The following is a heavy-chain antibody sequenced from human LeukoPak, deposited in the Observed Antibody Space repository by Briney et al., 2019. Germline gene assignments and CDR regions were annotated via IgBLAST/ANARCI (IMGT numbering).Heavy chain of an antibody. CDR1: GFTFSSYE. CDR3: ARASPRGRRITFGGVIV. V-gene: IGHV3-48*03. J-gene: IGHJ4*02. Sequence: GGSLRLSCAASGFTFSSYEMNWVRQAPGKGLEWVSYISSSGSTIYYADSVKGRFTISRDNAKNSLYLQMNSLRAEDTAVYYCARASPRGRRITFGGVIVWGQGTLVTVSS. D-gene: IGHD3-16*02. CDR2: ISSSGSTI.